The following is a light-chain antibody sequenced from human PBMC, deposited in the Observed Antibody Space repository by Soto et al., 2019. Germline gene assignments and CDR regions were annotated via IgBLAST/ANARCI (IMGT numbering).Light chain of an antibody. V-gene: IGLV2-14*01. Sequence: QSVLTQPASVPGSPGQSITISFAGTMRDVGAYNLVSWYQQHPGRAPQLIIYEVRNRPSGISFRFSGSKSGNTASLTISGLQAEDEADYYCSSYTSKSSLIFGGGTKVTVL. J-gene: IGLJ2*01. CDR1: MRDVGAYNL. CDR3: SSYTSKSSLI. CDR2: EVR.